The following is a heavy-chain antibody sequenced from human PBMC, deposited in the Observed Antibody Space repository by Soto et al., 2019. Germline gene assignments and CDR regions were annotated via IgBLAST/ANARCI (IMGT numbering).Heavy chain of an antibody. V-gene: IGHV1-8*02. CDR3: ARNLYNTGSLDH. J-gene: IGHJ4*02. CDR1: GYTFTSYD. CDR2: MTPNSGDT. Sequence: QVQLVQSGAEVKKPGASVKVSCKASGYTFTSYDINWVRQAPGQGLEWVGWMTPNSGDTGYAQTFQGRVTLTRDTSRSTAYMELSSLTSEDTAVYYCARNLYNTGSLDHWGQGTLVTVSS. D-gene: IGHD1-20*01.